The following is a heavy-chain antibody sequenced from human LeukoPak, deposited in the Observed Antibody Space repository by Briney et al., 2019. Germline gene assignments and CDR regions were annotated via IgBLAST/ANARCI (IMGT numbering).Heavy chain of an antibody. CDR2: ITPYSGGT. Sequence: ASVKVSCKASGYTFTDYYIHWVRQAPGQGLEWMGWITPYSGGTDYAQKFQGRVTMTTDTSISTVYMELSRLRSDDTAVYYCAREFNTYYYGSGSYDAFDIWGQGTEVTVS. J-gene: IGHJ3*02. CDR3: AREFNTYYYGSGSYDAFDI. D-gene: IGHD3-10*01. CDR1: GYTFTDYY. V-gene: IGHV1-2*02.